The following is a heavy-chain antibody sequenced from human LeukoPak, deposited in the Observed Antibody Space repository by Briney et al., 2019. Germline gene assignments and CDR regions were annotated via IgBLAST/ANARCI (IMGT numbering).Heavy chain of an antibody. Sequence: SEPLSLTCTASGGSISSYYWSWIRQPPGKGLEWIGYIYTSGSTNYNPSLKSRVTISVDTSKNQFSLKLSSVTAADTAVYYCASTYYYGSGSYPDYYYYYYMDVWGKGATVTVSS. J-gene: IGHJ6*03. D-gene: IGHD3-10*01. CDR1: GGSISSYY. CDR3: ASTYYYGSGSYPDYYYYYYMDV. CDR2: IYTSGST. V-gene: IGHV4-4*09.